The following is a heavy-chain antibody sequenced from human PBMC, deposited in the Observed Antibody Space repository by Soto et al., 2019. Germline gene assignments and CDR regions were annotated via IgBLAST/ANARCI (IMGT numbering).Heavy chain of an antibody. CDR2: INHSGST. CDR1: GGSFSGYY. J-gene: IGHJ6*01. Sequence: SETLSLTCAVYGGSFSGYYWSWIRQPPGKGLEWIGEINHSGSTNYNPSLKSRVTISVDTSKNQFSLKLSSVTAADTAVYYCARGKAARNYYGSGSYYNGYYYYGMDVWGQGTTVT. CDR3: ARGKAARNYYGSGSYYNGYYYYGMDV. V-gene: IGHV4-34*01. D-gene: IGHD3-10*01.